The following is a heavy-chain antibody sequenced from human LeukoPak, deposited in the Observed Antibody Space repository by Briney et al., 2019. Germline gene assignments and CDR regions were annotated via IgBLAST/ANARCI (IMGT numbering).Heavy chain of an antibody. J-gene: IGHJ4*02. Sequence: PGGSLRLSCAASGFTFSSYAMSLVPQAPRKGLEWVSAISGSGGSTYYADSVKGRFTISRDNSKNTLYLQMNSLRAEDTAVYYCAKDYYDILTGYYNGYDYWGQGTLVTVSS. CDR3: AKDYYDILTGYYNGYDY. CDR1: GFTFSSYA. CDR2: ISGSGGST. D-gene: IGHD3-9*01. V-gene: IGHV3-23*01.